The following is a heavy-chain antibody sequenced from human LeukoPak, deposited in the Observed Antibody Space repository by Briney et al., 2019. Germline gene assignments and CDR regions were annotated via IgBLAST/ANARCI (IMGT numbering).Heavy chain of an antibody. Sequence: ETLSLPFTVSGGSISSYYWSWIRPPAGKGLEWIGRIYASGSTNYNPSLKSRVTMSVDTSKNQFFLKVSSVIVADTAVYYCARESSSYTYRSLDYWGQGTLVTVSS. CDR3: ARESSSYTYRSLDY. CDR1: GGSISSYY. J-gene: IGHJ4*02. D-gene: IGHD2-2*02. V-gene: IGHV4-4*07. CDR2: IYASGST.